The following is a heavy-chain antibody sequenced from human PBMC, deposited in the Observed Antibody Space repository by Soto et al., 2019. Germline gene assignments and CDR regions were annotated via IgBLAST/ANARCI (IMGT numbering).Heavy chain of an antibody. J-gene: IGHJ4*02. CDR1: GGSISRGGYY. D-gene: IGHD6-19*01. Sequence: PSETLSLTCTVSGGSISRGGYYWSWIRQHPGKGLEWIGYIYYSGSTYYNPSLKSRVTISVDTSKNQFSLKLSSVTAADTAVYYCARAVKTSVAGNGLYFDYWGQGTLVTVSS. CDR2: IYYSGST. CDR3: ARAVKTSVAGNGLYFDY. V-gene: IGHV4-31*03.